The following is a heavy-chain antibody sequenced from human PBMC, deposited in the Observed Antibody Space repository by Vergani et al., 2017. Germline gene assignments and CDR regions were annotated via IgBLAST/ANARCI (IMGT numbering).Heavy chain of an antibody. CDR1: GRSISSDDFY. D-gene: IGHD2-2*01. CDR2: IHYSGTT. J-gene: IGHJ3*02. Sequence: QLQLQESGPGLVKPSQTLSLTCTVSGRSISSDDFYWSWLRQPPGKGLEWIGYIHYSGTTYYNSSRKSRVSMSVATSKKQFSLKMNSVTAADTAVYYCARRCSTTCSTMGRAAFDIWGQGTMVAVSS. CDR3: ARRCSTTCSTMGRAAFDI. V-gene: IGHV4-30-4*01.